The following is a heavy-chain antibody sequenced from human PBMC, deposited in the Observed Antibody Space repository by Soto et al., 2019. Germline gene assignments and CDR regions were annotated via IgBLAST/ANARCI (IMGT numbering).Heavy chain of an antibody. Sequence: SETLSLTXTVSGGSISSGDFYWTWLRQFPGQGLEWIGYIYYSGNTHYNPSLRSRLSMSVDTSLNQFSLNLTSVTAADTAVYYCARDLLTTGGDAYDIWGQGTLVTVSS. V-gene: IGHV4-30-4*01. CDR2: IYYSGNT. D-gene: IGHD3-16*01. CDR3: ARDLLTTGGDAYDI. J-gene: IGHJ3*02. CDR1: GGSISSGDFY.